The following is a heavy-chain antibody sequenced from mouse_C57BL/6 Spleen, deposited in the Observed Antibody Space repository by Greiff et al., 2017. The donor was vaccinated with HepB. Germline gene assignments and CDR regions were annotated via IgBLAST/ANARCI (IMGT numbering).Heavy chain of an antibody. J-gene: IGHJ2*01. D-gene: IGHD1-1*01. CDR1: GYTFTSYW. CDR2: IHPNSGST. CDR3: ARGGYYGSSLDY. V-gene: IGHV1-64*01. Sequence: QVQLQQPGAELVKPGASVKLSCKASGYTFTSYWMHWVKQRPGQGLEWIGMIHPNSGSTNYNEKFKSKATLTVDKSSSTAYMQISSLTSEDSAVYYCARGGYYGSSLDYWGQGTTLTVSS.